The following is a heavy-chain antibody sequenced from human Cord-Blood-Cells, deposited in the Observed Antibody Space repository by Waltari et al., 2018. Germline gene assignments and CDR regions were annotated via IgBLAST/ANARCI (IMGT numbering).Heavy chain of an antibody. Sequence: QVQLQESGPGLVKPSQTLSLTCTVSGGSISRGGYYWSWTRQHPGKGLEWIGYIYYSGSTYYNPSLQSRVTISVDTSKNQFSLKLSSVTAADTAVYYCARLDDSSGYYFDYWGQGTLVTVSS. D-gene: IGHD3-22*01. CDR1: GGSISRGGYY. CDR3: ARLDDSSGYYFDY. V-gene: IGHV4-31*03. J-gene: IGHJ4*02. CDR2: IYYSGST.